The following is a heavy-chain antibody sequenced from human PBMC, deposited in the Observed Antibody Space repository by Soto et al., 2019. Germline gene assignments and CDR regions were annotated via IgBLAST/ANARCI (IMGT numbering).Heavy chain of an antibody. CDR3: ARVKATLYRHYYFDY. Sequence: ASVKVSCKASGYTFTSNYIHWVRRAPGQGLEWMGTINPSGGNTNYAQKFQGRVTMTRDTSTSTVYMDLRSLTSEDTAVYYCARVKATLYRHYYFDYWGQGTPVTVSS. D-gene: IGHD5-12*01. CDR1: GYTFTSNY. CDR2: INPSGGNT. J-gene: IGHJ4*02. V-gene: IGHV1-46*01.